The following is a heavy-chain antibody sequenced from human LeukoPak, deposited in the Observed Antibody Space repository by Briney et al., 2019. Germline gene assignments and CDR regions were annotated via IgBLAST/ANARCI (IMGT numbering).Heavy chain of an antibody. CDR1: GFSFSSYA. CDR3: AKDVAAFPDY. J-gene: IGHJ4*02. V-gene: IGHV3-23*01. CDR2: ISGSGGST. D-gene: IGHD6-13*01. Sequence: GGSLRLCCAASGFSFSSYAMSWVRQAPGKGLEWVSAISGSGGSTYYADSVKGRFTISRDNSKNTLYLQMNSLRAEDTAVYYCAKDVAAFPDYWGQGTLVTVSS.